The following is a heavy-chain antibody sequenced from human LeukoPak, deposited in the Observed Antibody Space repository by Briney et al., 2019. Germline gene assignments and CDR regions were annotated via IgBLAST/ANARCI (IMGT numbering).Heavy chain of an antibody. CDR3: AKVSSYDSSGYDAFDI. CDR2: ISGSGGST. D-gene: IGHD3-22*01. CDR1: GLTFSSYA. V-gene: IGHV3-23*01. Sequence: GGSLRLSCAASGLTFSSYAMSWVRQAPGKGLEWVSAISGSGGSTYYADSVKGRFTISRDNSKNTLYLQMNSLRAEDTAVYYCAKVSSYDSSGYDAFDIWGQGTMVTVSS. J-gene: IGHJ3*02.